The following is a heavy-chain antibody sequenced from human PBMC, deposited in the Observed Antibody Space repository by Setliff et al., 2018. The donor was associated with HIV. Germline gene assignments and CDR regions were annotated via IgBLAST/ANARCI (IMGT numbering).Heavy chain of an antibody. CDR1: GFTFSSYS. D-gene: IGHD1-1*01. CDR3: ARGRPTGYFDC. V-gene: IGHV3-21*01. Sequence: GGSLRLSCEASGFTFSSYSINWVRQAPGKGLEWVSSIISSSTNIYYADSVKGRFTISRDTAKNSLYLQMNSLRAEDTAVYYCARGRPTGYFDCWGQGTLVTVSS. CDR2: IISSSTNI. J-gene: IGHJ4*02.